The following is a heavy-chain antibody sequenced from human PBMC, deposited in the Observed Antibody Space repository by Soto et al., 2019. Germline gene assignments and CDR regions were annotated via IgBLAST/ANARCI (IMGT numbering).Heavy chain of an antibody. Sequence: QVQLQQWGAGLLKPSETLSLTCAVYGGSFSGYYWSWIRQPPGKGLEWIGEINHSGSTNYNPSLKSRVTISVDTSSNQFSLKLSSVTAADTAVYYCARGPALYWVAATKPYYYYGMDVWGQGTTVTVSS. CDR1: GGSFSGYY. V-gene: IGHV4-34*01. D-gene: IGHD2-15*01. CDR2: INHSGST. J-gene: IGHJ6*02. CDR3: ARGPALYWVAATKPYYYYGMDV.